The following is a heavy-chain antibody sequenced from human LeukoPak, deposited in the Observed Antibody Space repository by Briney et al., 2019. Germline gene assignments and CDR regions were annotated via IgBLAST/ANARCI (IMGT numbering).Heavy chain of an antibody. J-gene: IGHJ3*02. Sequence: GGSLRLSCAASGFIFSSYNINWVRQAPGKGLEWVSSISSSSSYIYYADSLKGRFTISRDNAKNSLYLQMSSLRVEDAAVYYCARGLLGYCSSSGCYLGAFDIWGQGTMVTVSS. CDR2: ISSSSSYI. CDR1: GFIFSSYN. D-gene: IGHD2-2*01. CDR3: ARGLLGYCSSSGCYLGAFDI. V-gene: IGHV3-21*01.